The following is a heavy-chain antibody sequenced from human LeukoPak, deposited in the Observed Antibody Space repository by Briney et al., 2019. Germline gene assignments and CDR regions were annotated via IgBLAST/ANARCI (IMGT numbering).Heavy chain of an antibody. Sequence: GGSLRLSCEVSGFSLSTYAMHWVRQAPGKGLEWVAVISYDGSNKYYADSVKGRFTISRDNSKNTLYLQMNSLRAEDTAVYYCARPLVGGSRLAAFDIWGQGTMVTVSS. CDR3: ARPLVGGSRLAAFDI. CDR2: ISYDGSNK. D-gene: IGHD3-16*01. CDR1: GFSLSTYA. J-gene: IGHJ3*02. V-gene: IGHV3-30-3*01.